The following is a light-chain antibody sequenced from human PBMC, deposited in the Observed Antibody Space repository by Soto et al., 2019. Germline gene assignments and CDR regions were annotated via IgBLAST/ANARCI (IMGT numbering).Light chain of an antibody. V-gene: IGKV3-11*01. CDR3: QQRSNWPRGT. J-gene: IGKJ2*01. CDR2: DAS. CDR1: QSAGSY. Sequence: EIVLTQSPATLSLSPGERATLSCRASQSAGSYLGWYQHKPGQAPRLLIYDASNRAPGIPARFSGSGSGTDFTLTISSLEPEDFAVYYCQQRSNWPRGTFGQGTKLEIK.